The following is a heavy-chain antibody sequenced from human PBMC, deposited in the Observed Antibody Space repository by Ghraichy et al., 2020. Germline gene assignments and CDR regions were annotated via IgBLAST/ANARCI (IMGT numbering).Heavy chain of an antibody. Sequence: LSLTCAASGFTFSSYAMSWVRQAPGKGLEWVSAISGSGDSTYYGDSVKGRFTISRDNSKNTLYLQMNSLRAEDTAVYYCAKDRFSSSWRYGMDVWGQGTTVTVSS. CDR3: AKDRFSSSWRYGMDV. J-gene: IGHJ6*02. D-gene: IGHD6-13*01. CDR1: GFTFSSYA. V-gene: IGHV3-23*01. CDR2: ISGSGDST.